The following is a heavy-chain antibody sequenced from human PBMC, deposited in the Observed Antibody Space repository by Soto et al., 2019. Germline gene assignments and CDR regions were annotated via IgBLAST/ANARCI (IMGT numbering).Heavy chain of an antibody. CDR1: GFTFCSFT. J-gene: IGHJ5*02. CDR2: ISSNSAYI. D-gene: IGHD6-13*01. CDR3: TRDASRDSSARGWFDP. V-gene: IGHV3-21*01. Sequence: GGSLRLSCASSGFTFCSFTMNWFRQAPGKGLEWVSTISSNSAYIYYTDALRGRFTISRDNAKNSLHLQMNSLRAEDTAVYYCTRDASRDSSARGWFDPWGPGTLVTVSS.